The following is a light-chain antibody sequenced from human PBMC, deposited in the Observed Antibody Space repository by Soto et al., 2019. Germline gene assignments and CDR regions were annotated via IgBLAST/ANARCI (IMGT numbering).Light chain of an antibody. CDR3: QQYYSFPFT. Sequence: DIQMTQSPSSLSSSVGDRVTVTFRASQSISSYLGWYQQKPGKAPNLLIYAASTLQSGVPSRFSGSGSGTDFTLTISCLQSEDFATYYCQQYYSFPFTFGPGTKVDIK. V-gene: IGKV1-39*01. CDR2: AAS. CDR1: QSISSY. J-gene: IGKJ3*01.